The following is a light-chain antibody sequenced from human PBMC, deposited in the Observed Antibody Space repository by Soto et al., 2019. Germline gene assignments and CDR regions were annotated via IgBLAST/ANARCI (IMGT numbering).Light chain of an antibody. CDR1: SSDLGGYDF. V-gene: IGLV2-11*01. J-gene: IGLJ2*01. CDR3: CSYAGSYTLV. Sequence: QSALTQPRSVSGSPGQSVTISCTGTSSDLGGYDFVSWYQHHPGKAPKLIIYDVAKRPSGVPDRFSGSNSGNTASLTISGLQTEDEADYYCCSYAGSYTLVFGGGTKLTVL. CDR2: DVA.